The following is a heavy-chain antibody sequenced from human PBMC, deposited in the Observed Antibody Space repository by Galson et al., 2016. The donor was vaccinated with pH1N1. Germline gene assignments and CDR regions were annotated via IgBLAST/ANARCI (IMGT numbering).Heavy chain of an antibody. D-gene: IGHD3-10*01. J-gene: IGHJ4*02. CDR1: SGPISGDNYY. Sequence: ETLSLTCTVSSGPISGDNYYWTWIRQPPGKGLEWIANVYYSGITYYDASLKSRVTISVDTSKNQFSLKLNSVIAADTAVHYCARLWYGEYIDYWGQGTRVTVSS. V-gene: IGHV4-39*01. CDR3: ARLWYGEYIDY. CDR2: VYYSGIT.